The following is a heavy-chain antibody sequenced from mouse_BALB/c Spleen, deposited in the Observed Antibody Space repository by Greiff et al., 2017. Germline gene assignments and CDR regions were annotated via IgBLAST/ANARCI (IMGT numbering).Heavy chain of an antibody. CDR1: GFTFSSYA. CDR2: ISSGGSYT. D-gene: IGHD2-10*02. CDR3: ARKEYGNYFDY. V-gene: IGHV5-9-4*01. J-gene: IGHJ2*01. Sequence: EVMLVESGGGLVKPGGSLKLSCAASGFTFSSYAMSWVRQSPEKRLEWVAEISSGGSYTYYPDTVTGRFTISRDNAKNTLYLEMSSLRSEDTAMYYCARKEYGNYFDYWGQGTTLTVSS.